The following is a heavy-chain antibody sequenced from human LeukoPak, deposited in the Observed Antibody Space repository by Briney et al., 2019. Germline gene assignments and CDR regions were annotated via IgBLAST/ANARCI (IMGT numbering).Heavy chain of an antibody. CDR2: ISSSGSTI. CDR1: GFTFSNYE. V-gene: IGHV3-48*03. CDR3: ARDWSSSGVGWFDP. D-gene: IGHD6-6*01. Sequence: GGSLRLSCAASGFTFSNYEMNWVRQAPGKGLEWVSYISSSGSTIYYADSVKGRFTISRDNAKNSLYLQMNSLRAEDTAVYYCARDWSSSGVGWFDPWGQGTLVTVSS. J-gene: IGHJ5*02.